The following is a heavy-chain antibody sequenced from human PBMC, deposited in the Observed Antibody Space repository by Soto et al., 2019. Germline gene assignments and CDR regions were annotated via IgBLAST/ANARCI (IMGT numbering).Heavy chain of an antibody. CDR1: GFAFSSYS. Sequence: GGSLRLSCAASGFAFSSYSMNWVRQAPGKGLEWVSYISSSSSTIYYADSVKGRFTISRDNAKNSLYLQMNSLRDEDTAVYYCARDKRDTAMVMSDYWGQGTLVTVSS. D-gene: IGHD5-18*01. J-gene: IGHJ4*02. CDR3: ARDKRDTAMVMSDY. CDR2: ISSSSSTI. V-gene: IGHV3-48*02.